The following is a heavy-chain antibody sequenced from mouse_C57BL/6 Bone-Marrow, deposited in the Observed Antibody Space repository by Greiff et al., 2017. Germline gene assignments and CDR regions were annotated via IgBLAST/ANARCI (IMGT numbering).Heavy chain of an antibody. CDR3: TTVVFYGSSFPFAY. D-gene: IGHD1-1*01. CDR1: GFNIKDDY. CDR2: IDPENGDT. Sequence: VQLKQSGAELVRPGASVKLSCTASGFNIKDDYMHWVKQRPEQGLEWIGWIDPENGDTEYASKFQGKATITADTSSNTAYLQLSSLTSEDTAVYYCTTVVFYGSSFPFAYGGQGTLVTVSA. J-gene: IGHJ3*01. V-gene: IGHV14-4*01.